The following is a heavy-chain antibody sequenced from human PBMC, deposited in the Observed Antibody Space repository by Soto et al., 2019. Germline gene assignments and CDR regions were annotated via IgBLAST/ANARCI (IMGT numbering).Heavy chain of an antibody. Sequence: GGSLRLSCAASGFTFSSYGMHWVRQAPGKGLEWVAVISYDGSNKYYADSVKGRFTISRDNSKNTLYLQMNSLRAEDTAVYYCAKDLHRTVVEDTAIDYWGQGTLVTVSS. V-gene: IGHV3-30*18. J-gene: IGHJ4*02. CDR2: ISYDGSNK. CDR1: GFTFSSYG. D-gene: IGHD5-18*01. CDR3: AKDLHRTVVEDTAIDY.